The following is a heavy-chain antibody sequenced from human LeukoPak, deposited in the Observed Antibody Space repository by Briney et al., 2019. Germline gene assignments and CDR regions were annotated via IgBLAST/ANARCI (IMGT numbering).Heavy chain of an antibody. CDR3: ARDGSITIFGVALYYYYYYMDV. D-gene: IGHD3-3*01. Sequence: ASVKVSCKANGYTFTDYYMHWVRQAPGQGLEWIGWISPKSGDTRYAQAFQDRVTMTRDTSISTAYMELTRLKSDDTAVYYCARDGSITIFGVALYYYYYYMDVWGKGTTVTVSS. CDR1: GYTFTDYY. J-gene: IGHJ6*03. CDR2: ISPKSGDT. V-gene: IGHV1-2*02.